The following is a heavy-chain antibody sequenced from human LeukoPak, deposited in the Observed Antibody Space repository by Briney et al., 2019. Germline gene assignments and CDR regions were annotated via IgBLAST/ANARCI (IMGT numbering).Heavy chain of an antibody. CDR3: ARRGYNFGYFDY. D-gene: IGHD5-18*01. CDR2: IYYSGST. V-gene: IGHV4-39*01. CDR1: GGSISSNSYY. Sequence: SETLSPTCTVSGGSISSNSYYWGWIRQPPGTGLEYIGSIYYSGSTYYNPSLKSRVTISVDTSKNQFSLRLSSVTAADTAMYYCARRGYNFGYFDYWGQGTLVTVSS. J-gene: IGHJ4*02.